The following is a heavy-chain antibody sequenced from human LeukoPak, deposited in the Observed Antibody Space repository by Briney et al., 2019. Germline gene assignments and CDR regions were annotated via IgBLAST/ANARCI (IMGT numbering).Heavy chain of an antibody. CDR1: GGSISNADYY. V-gene: IGHV4-39*01. J-gene: IGHJ4*01. Sequence: PSETLSLTCMVSGGSISNADYYSGWIRHPPGKGLECIGSMFYGGTNHYNPSLKSRATISVDTSKNQFSLKLTSVTAADAAIYYCARQLPTAAADTRGYFDYWGQGAVVTVSS. CDR3: ARQLPTAAADTRGYFDY. CDR2: MFYGGTN. D-gene: IGHD6-13*01.